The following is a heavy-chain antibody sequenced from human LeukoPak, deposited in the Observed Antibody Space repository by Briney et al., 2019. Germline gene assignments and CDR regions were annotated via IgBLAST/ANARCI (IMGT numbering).Heavy chain of an antibody. CDR1: GLTLSSYE. J-gene: IGHJ6*04. Sequence: GGSLRLSCAASGLTLSSYEMNWVRQAPGKGLEWVSYISSSGSTIYYADSVEGRYTIHSDHAKHSLYLQMNSLRAEHIAVYYCGELGITMIGGVWGKGTTVTISS. V-gene: IGHV3-48*03. D-gene: IGHD3-10*02. CDR2: ISSSGSTI. CDR3: GELGITMIGGV.